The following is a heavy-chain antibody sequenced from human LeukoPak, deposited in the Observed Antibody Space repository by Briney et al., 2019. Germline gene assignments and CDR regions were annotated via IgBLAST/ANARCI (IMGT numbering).Heavy chain of an antibody. D-gene: IGHD6-6*01. CDR3: TRGGGIAARPDDY. J-gene: IGHJ4*02. V-gene: IGHV1-8*03. Sequence: ASVKVSCKASGYSFSTYNINWVRQATGQGLEWMGWMNPNSGDTGYAQKFQGRVTITRNTSISTVYMELSSLRSEDTAVYYCTRGGGIAARPDDYWGQGTLVTVSS. CDR2: MNPNSGDT. CDR1: GYSFSTYN.